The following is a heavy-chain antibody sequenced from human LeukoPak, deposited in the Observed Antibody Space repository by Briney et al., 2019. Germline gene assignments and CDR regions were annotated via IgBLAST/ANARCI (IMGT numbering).Heavy chain of an antibody. D-gene: IGHD2-2*01. CDR1: GGSISSSSYY. CDR2: IYYSGST. CDR3: VGYQLLKGAFDI. V-gene: IGHV4-39*01. Sequence: SQTLSLTCTVSGGSISSSSYYWGWIRQPPGKGLEWIGSIYYSGSTYYNPSLKSRVTISVDTSKNQFSLKLSSVTAADTAVYYCVGYQLLKGAFDIWGQGTMVTVSS. J-gene: IGHJ3*02.